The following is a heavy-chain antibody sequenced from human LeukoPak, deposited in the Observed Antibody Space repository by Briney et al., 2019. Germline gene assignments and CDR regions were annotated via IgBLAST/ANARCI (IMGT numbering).Heavy chain of an antibody. CDR2: IYYSGST. CDR1: GGSISSYY. V-gene: IGHV4-59*08. Sequence: NPSETLFLTCTVSGGSISSYYWSWIRQPPGKGLEWIGYIYYSGSTNYNPSLKSRVTISVDTSKNQFSLKLSSVAAADTAVYYCAITRDGLRDYYYYMDVWGKGTTVTVSS. CDR3: AITRDGLRDYYYYMDV. D-gene: IGHD5-24*01. J-gene: IGHJ6*03.